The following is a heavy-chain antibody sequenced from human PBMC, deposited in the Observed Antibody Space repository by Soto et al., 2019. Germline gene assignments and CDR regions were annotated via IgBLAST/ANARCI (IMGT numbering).Heavy chain of an antibody. V-gene: IGHV3-23*01. CDR1: GFTFSIDA. CDR3: AKGRETTSIFDY. CDR2: IRGSGDFT. J-gene: IGHJ4*02. Sequence: EVHLLESGGGLVQPGGSLRLSCVASGFTFSIDAMSWVRQAPGKGVEWVSLIRGSGDFTEYAGSVKGRFTISRDNSKNTVSLQMNSLRADDTAVYYCAKGRETTSIFDYWGQGILVTVPS. D-gene: IGHD4-17*01.